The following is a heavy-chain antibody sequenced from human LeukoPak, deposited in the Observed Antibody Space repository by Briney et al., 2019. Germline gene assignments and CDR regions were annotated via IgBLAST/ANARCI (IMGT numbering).Heavy chain of an antibody. CDR1: GFTFSSYA. D-gene: IGHD1-26*01. CDR2: ISYDGSNK. Sequence: GGSLRLSCAASGFTFSSYAMHWVRQAPGKGLEWVAVISYDGSNKYYADSVKGRFTISRDNSKDTLYLQINSLRVEDTAVYYCAKDEWELTGAFDIWGQGTMVTVSS. V-gene: IGHV3-30*04. CDR3: AKDEWELTGAFDI. J-gene: IGHJ3*02.